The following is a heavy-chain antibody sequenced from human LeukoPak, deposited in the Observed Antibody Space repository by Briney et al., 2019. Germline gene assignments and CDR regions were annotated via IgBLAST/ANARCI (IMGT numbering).Heavy chain of an antibody. CDR2: IYHSGST. CDR1: GGSISSGDYY. D-gene: IGHD5-24*01. CDR3: ASRDGYNHSFDY. Sequence: SQTLSLTCTVSGGSISSGDYYWSWIRQPPGKGLEWIGYIYHSGSTYYNPSLKSRVTISVDRSKNQFSLKLSSVTAADTAVYYCASRDGYNHSFDYWGQGTLVTVSS. V-gene: IGHV4-30-2*01. J-gene: IGHJ4*02.